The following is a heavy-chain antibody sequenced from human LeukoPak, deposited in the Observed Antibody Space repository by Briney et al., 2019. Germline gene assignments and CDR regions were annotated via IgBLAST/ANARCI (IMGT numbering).Heavy chain of an antibody. J-gene: IGHJ3*02. CDR2: IKQDGSEK. D-gene: IGHD5-24*01. CDR3: ARGRDGYREEKRAFDI. CDR1: GFTFSSYW. V-gene: IGHV3-7*01. Sequence: PGGSLRLSCAASGFTFSSYWMSWVRQAPGKGLEWVANIKQDGSEKYYVDSVKGRFTISRDNAKNSLYLQMNSLRAEDTAVYYCARGRDGYREEKRAFDIWGQGTMVTVSS.